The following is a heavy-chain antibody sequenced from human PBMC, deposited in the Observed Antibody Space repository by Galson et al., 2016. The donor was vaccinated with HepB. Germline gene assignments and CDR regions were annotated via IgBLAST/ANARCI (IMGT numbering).Heavy chain of an antibody. J-gene: IGHJ4*02. V-gene: IGHV3-74*01. D-gene: IGHD5/OR15-5a*01. CDR2: IQRDGTAA. CDR3: ASGLVSGPKY. CDR1: GFTFSGYW. Sequence: SLRLSCAASGFTFSGYWMHWVRQVPGKGLVWVSRIQRDGTAATYADSVRGRFTISRDNAKNTLYLQMNNLRVDDTALYYCASGLVSGPKYWGQGTLVTVSS.